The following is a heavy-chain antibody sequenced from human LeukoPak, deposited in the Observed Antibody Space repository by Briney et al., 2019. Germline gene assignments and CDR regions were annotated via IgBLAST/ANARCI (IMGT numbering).Heavy chain of an antibody. V-gene: IGHV5-51*01. J-gene: IGHJ2*01. CDR2: IYPGDSDT. D-gene: IGHD2-21*02. CDR1: GYSFTSYW. CDR3: ARPAYCGGDCYPVYWYFDL. Sequence: GESLKISCKGSGYSFTSYWIGWVRQMPGKGLEWMGIIYPGDSDTRYSPSFQGQVTISADKSISTAYLQWSSLKASDTAMYYCARPAYCGGDCYPVYWYFDLWGRGTLVTVSP.